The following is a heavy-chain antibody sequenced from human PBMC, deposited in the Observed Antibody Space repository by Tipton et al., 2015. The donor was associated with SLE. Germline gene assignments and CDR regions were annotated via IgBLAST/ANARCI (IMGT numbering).Heavy chain of an antibody. CDR1: GFRFSSYA. CDR3: TRGESAFDI. V-gene: IGHV3-33*07. J-gene: IGHJ3*02. D-gene: IGHD1-26*01. Sequence: SLRLSCAASGFRFSSYAMYWVRQAPGKGLESVAFIRDDGLKTDYADSVKGRFTISRDNSKSTLYLQMNSLRAEDTAVYYCTRGESAFDIWGQGTKVTVSS. CDR2: IRDDGLKT.